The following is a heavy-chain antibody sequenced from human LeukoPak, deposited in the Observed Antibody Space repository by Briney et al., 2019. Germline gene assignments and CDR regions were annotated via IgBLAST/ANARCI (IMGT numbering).Heavy chain of an antibody. CDR1: GFTFSSYA. Sequence: PGGSLRLSCAASGFTFSSYAMIWLRQAPGKGLEWVSAISGSGGSTYYADSVKGRFTISRDNSKNTLYLQMNSLRAEDTAVYYCAKVPFGFCSGGSCSFSYWGQGTLVTVSS. V-gene: IGHV3-23*01. D-gene: IGHD2-15*01. CDR3: AKVPFGFCSGGSCSFSY. CDR2: ISGSGGST. J-gene: IGHJ4*02.